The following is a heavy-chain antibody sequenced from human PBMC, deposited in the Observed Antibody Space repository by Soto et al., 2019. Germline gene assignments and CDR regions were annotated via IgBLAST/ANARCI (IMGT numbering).Heavy chain of an antibody. CDR2: IYYSGDT. D-gene: IGHD2-15*01. J-gene: IGHJ3*02. V-gene: IGHV4-39*01. Sequence: PSETLSLTCTVSGGSISSSSHYWVWIRQPPGKGLEWIGSIYYSGDTYYNPSLKSRVTISVDTSKNQFSVKLNSVTAADTAVYYCARHQSIVVVTAARAFDIWGQGTMVTVS. CDR1: GGSISSSSHY. CDR3: ARHQSIVVVTAARAFDI.